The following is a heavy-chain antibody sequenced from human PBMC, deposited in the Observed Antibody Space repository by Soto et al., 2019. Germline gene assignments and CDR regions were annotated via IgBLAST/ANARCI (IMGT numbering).Heavy chain of an antibody. D-gene: IGHD6-19*01. CDR3: ARSVAVPGAHIDY. V-gene: IGHV4-59*01. CDR2: VYYTGST. CDR1: VGSISGSY. J-gene: IGHJ4*02. Sequence: ETLSLTCSVSVGSISGSYWSWIRQSPGKGLEWLGYVYYTGSTNYSPSLRSRVSISVDTSKNEFSLRLSSATAADTAVYFCARSVAVPGAHIDYWGQGTQVTVPS.